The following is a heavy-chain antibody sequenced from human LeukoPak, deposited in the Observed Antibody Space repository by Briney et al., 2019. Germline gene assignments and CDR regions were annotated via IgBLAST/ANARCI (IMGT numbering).Heavy chain of an antibody. CDR2: IIPILGIA. J-gene: IGHJ6*02. Sequence: SVKVSCKASGGTFSSYAISWVRQAPGQGLEWMGRIIPILGIANYAQKFQGRVTITADKSTSTAYMELSSLRSEDTAVYYCARRHLCGSGRTGTTGYYYYYGMDVWGQGTTVTVSS. V-gene: IGHV1-69*04. D-gene: IGHD1-1*01. CDR1: GGTFSSYA. CDR3: ARRHLCGSGRTGTTGYYYYYGMDV.